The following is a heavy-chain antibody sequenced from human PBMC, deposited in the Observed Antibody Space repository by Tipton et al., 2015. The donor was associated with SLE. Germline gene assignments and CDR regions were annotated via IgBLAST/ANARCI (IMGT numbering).Heavy chain of an antibody. CDR3: ARCGSSLTWDYYYMDV. V-gene: IGHV4-34*01. J-gene: IGHJ6*03. CDR2: IYYSGST. Sequence: LRLSCAVYGGSFSGYYWSWIRQPPGKGLEWIGSIYYSGSTYYNPSLKSRVTISVDTSKNQFSLKLSSVTAADTAVYYCARCGSSLTWDYYYMDVWGKGTTVTISS. D-gene: IGHD6-6*01. CDR1: GGSFSGYY.